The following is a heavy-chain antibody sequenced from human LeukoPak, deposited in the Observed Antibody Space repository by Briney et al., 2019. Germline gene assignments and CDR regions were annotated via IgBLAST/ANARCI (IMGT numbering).Heavy chain of an antibody. CDR2: MSYSGTT. Sequence: PSETLSLTRSVTGGSITDSIYYWGWVRQPPGKGLEWIGSMSYSGTTYYNPSLKSRVIISADTSKNQFSLRLTSVTAADTAVYYCANRGIYGYFNYWGQGTLVTVSS. CDR1: GGSITDSIYY. D-gene: IGHD3-10*01. V-gene: IGHV4-39*01. CDR3: ANRGIYGYFNY. J-gene: IGHJ4*02.